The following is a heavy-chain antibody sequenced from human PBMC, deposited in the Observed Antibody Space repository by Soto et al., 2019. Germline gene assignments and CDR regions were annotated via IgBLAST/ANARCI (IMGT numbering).Heavy chain of an antibody. D-gene: IGHD1-26*01. CDR2: ISESGNT. J-gene: IGHJ6*03. CDR3: ARVLFQLLSNDDNYYSYMDV. Sequence: QVQLQQWGAGLLKPSETLSLTCAVYGGSFNNYFWSWLRQPPGKGLEWIAEISESGNTNQNASLKSLVTFSVDTSTNQFSLKLSSVTAADTAVYYCARVLFQLLSNDDNYYSYMDVWGKGTPVTVSS. CDR1: GGSFNNYF. V-gene: IGHV4-34*01.